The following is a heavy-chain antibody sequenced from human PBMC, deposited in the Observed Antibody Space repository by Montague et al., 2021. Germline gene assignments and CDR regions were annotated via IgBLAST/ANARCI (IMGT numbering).Heavy chain of an antibody. Sequence: SAISRDNAKNSLYLQMNSLRAEDTAVYYCARIRKGADHWGQGTLVTVSS. J-gene: IGHJ4*02. V-gene: IGHV3-11*01. D-gene: IGHD3-16*01. CDR3: ARIRKGADH.